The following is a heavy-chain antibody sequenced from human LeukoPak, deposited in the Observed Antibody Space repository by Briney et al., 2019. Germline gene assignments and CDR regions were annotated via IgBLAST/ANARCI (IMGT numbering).Heavy chain of an antibody. Sequence: SGGSLRLSCTASGLIFNSHLMSWVRQAPGKGLEWVSVIYSGGSTYYADSVKGRFTISRDNSKNTLYLQMDSLRAEDTAMYYCARKDSGWYDCWGQGTLVTVSS. V-gene: IGHV3-53*01. CDR3: ARKDSGWYDC. CDR1: GLIFNSHL. CDR2: IYSGGST. D-gene: IGHD2-15*01. J-gene: IGHJ5*01.